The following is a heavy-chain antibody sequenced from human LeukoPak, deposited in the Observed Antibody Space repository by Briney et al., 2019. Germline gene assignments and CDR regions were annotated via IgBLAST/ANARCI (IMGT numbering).Heavy chain of an antibody. CDR2: INHSGST. CDR3: ARVSSGWSDAFDI. Sequence: SETLSLTCAVYGGSFSGYYWSWIRQPPGKGLEWIGEINHSGSTNYNPSLKSRVTISVDTSKNQLSLKLSSVTAADTAVYYCARVSSGWSDAFDIWGQGTMVTISS. V-gene: IGHV4-34*01. D-gene: IGHD6-19*01. CDR1: GGSFSGYY. J-gene: IGHJ3*02.